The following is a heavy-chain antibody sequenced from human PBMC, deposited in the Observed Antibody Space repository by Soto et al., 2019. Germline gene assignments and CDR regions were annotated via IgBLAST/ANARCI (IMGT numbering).Heavy chain of an antibody. Sequence: PGRSLRLSCAASGFTVISNYMSWVRQAPGKGPEWVSVIYSGGSTYYADSVKGRFTISRDNSKNTLYLQMNSLRAEDTAVYYCARDSDPGNWFDPWGQGTLVNVSS. CDR2: IYSGGST. CDR1: GFTVISNY. CDR3: ARDSDPGNWFDP. V-gene: IGHV3-53*01. J-gene: IGHJ5*02.